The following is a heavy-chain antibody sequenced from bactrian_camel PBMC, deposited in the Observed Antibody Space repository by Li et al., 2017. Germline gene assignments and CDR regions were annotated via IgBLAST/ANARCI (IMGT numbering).Heavy chain of an antibody. V-gene: IGHV3S9*01. CDR2: IDADGET. J-gene: IGHJ4*01. CDR3: AATSAYCDPRRGRDEVFNRNQYDY. D-gene: IGHD3*01. CDR1: TGTFRSAC. Sequence: QLVESGGGSVQAGGSLRLSCAARTGTFRSACMGWIRQVSGQEREGVASIDADGETSYVDSVKGRFTVSRDNGKNSVYLQMDSLKLEDTAMYYCAATSAYCDPRRGRDEVFNRNQYDYWGQGTQVTVS.